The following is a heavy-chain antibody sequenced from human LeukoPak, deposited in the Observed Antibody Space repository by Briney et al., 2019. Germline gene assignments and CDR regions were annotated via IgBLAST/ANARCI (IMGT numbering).Heavy chain of an antibody. D-gene: IGHD3-10*01. Sequence: GSLRLSCAASGFTFSSYAMSWIRQPPGKGLEWIGVICDNGHTDYNPSLKSRVTISVDTSKRQFSLKLSSLAAADTAVYYCATGRDPYKTGHWGQGTLVTVSS. CDR1: GFTFSSYA. CDR3: ATGRDPYKTGH. V-gene: IGHV4-59*01. J-gene: IGHJ4*02. CDR2: ICDNGHT.